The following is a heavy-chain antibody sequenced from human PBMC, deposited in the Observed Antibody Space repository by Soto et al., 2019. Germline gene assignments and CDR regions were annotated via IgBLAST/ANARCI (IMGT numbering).Heavy chain of an antibody. J-gene: IGHJ4*02. CDR1: GGSISSYY. Sequence: QVQLQESGPGLVKPSETLSLTCTVSGGSISSYYWSWIRQPAGKGLDWIGRIYTSGSTNYNPSLKSRVTMSVDTSKNQFSLKLSSVTAADTAVYYCARERLRFFGGWGQGTLVTVSS. CDR3: ARERLRFFGG. CDR2: IYTSGST. V-gene: IGHV4-4*07. D-gene: IGHD3-3*01.